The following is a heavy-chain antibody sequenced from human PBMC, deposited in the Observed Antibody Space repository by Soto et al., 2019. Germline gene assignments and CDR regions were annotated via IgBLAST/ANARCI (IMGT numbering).Heavy chain of an antibody. Sequence: ASVKVSFKASGYTFTTYAIHWVRQAPGERLEWMGWINAGDGDTKYSQKFQHRVTITGDTSASTAYMELSSLRSEDTSVYYCAMEGSCIDALFALRYGMYVWG. J-gene: IGHJ6*02. V-gene: IGHV1-3*01. CDR3: AMEGSCIDALFALRYGMYV. D-gene: IGHD2-15*01. CDR2: INAGDGDT. CDR1: GYTFTTYA.